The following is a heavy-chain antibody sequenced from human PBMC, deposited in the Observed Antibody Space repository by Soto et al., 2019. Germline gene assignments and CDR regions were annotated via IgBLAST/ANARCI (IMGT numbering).Heavy chain of an antibody. J-gene: IGHJ4*02. Sequence: PSQTLSLTCAISGDSVSSNSAAWNWIRQSPSRGLEWLGRTYYRSKWYNDYAVSVKSRITINPDTSKNQFSLQLNSVTPEDTAVYYCARGPVGYCSGGSCEYFDYWGQGTLVNVSS. CDR1: GDSVSSNSAA. CDR3: ARGPVGYCSGGSCEYFDY. CDR2: TYYRSKWYN. V-gene: IGHV6-1*01. D-gene: IGHD2-15*01.